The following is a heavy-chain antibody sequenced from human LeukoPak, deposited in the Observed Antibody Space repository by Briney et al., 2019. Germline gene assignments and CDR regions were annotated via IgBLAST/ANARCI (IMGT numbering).Heavy chain of an antibody. D-gene: IGHD6-19*01. CDR3: AAGHFAY. Sequence: GGSLRLSCSASGFTFSSFVFHWVRQAPGKGLEYVSTISGNGRTYYADSVKGRFTISRDNSENTLYLQMSSLRAEDTALYYCAAGHFAYWGQGTLVTVSS. V-gene: IGHV3-64D*08. CDR1: GFTFSSFV. CDR2: ISGNGRT. J-gene: IGHJ4*02.